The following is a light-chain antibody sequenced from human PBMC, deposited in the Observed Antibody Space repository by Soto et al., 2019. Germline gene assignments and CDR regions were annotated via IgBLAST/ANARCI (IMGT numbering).Light chain of an antibody. J-gene: IGLJ2*01. CDR1: SSDVGGYNY. Sequence: QSVLTQPASVSGSPGQSITISCTGTSSDVGGYNYVSWYQQHPGKAPKLMIYDVSNRPSGVSNRFSGSKSGNTASPTISGLQAEDEADHYCSSYTSSSTLVFGGGTKLTVL. CDR2: DVS. V-gene: IGLV2-14*01. CDR3: SSYTSSSTLV.